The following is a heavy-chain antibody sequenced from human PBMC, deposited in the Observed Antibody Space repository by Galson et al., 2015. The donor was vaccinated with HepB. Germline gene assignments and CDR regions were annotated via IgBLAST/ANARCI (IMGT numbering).Heavy chain of an antibody. CDR1: GFTFSSYA. CDR3: AREGVRGPAEREFDY. Sequence: SLRLSCAASGFTFSSYAMHWVRQAPGKGLEWVAVISYDGSNKYYADSVKGRFTISRDNSKNTLYLQMNSLRAEDTAVYYCAREGVRGPAEREFDYWGQGTLVTVSS. V-gene: IGHV3-30-3*01. CDR2: ISYDGSNK. D-gene: IGHD1-1*01. J-gene: IGHJ4*02.